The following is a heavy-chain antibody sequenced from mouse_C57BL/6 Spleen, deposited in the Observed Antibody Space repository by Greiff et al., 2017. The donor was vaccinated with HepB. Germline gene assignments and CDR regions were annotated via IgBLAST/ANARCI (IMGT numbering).Heavy chain of an antibody. V-gene: IGHV1-47*01. D-gene: IGHD3-2*02. CDR3: ARGGDPAQATSYFDY. CDR1: GYTFTTYP. J-gene: IGHJ2*01. CDR2: FHPYNDDT. Sequence: QVQLKESGAELVKPGASVKMSCKASGYTFTTYPIEWMKQNHGKSLEWIGNFHPYNDDTKYNEKFKGKATLTVEKSSSTVYLELSRLTSDDSAVYYCARGGDPAQATSYFDYWGQGTTLTVSS.